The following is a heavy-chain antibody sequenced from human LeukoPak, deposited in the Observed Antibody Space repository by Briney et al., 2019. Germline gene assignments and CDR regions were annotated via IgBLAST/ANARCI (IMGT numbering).Heavy chain of an antibody. J-gene: IGHJ4*02. CDR1: GGSFSGYY. V-gene: IGHV4-59*01. Sequence: SETLSLTCAVYGGSFSGYYWSWIRQPPGKGLEWIGYIYYSGSTNYNPSLKSRVTISVDTSKNQFSLKLSSVTAADTAVYYCARDIAVAGAFGYWGQGTLVTVSS. CDR3: ARDIAVAGAFGY. CDR2: IYYSGST. D-gene: IGHD6-19*01.